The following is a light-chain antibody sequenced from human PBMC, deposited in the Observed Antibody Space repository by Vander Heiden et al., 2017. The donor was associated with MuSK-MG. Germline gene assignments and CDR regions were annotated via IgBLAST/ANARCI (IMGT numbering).Light chain of an antibody. CDR2: GAS. CDR3: QQYYSDPQT. J-gene: IGKJ1*01. Sequence: DIQMTQSPSSLSASVGDRVNITCRASQAIWDSLAWYQQKPGRAPNVLIYGASYLESGVSSRFSGGGSGTDYTLTIGSLQPEDFATYYCQQYYSDPQTFGQGTRVDIK. V-gene: IGKV1-NL1*01. CDR1: QAIWDS.